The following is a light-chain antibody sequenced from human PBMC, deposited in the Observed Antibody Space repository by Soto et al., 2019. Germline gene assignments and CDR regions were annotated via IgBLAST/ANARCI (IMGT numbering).Light chain of an antibody. J-gene: IGKJ1*01. V-gene: IGKV3-20*01. Sequence: EIVLTQSPGTLSLSPGERATLSCRASQSVSSSYLAWYQQKPGQAPRPLIYGASSRAIGIPDRFSGSGSGTDFTLTTSRLEPEDFAVYYCQQYGTSPWTFGQGTKVDI. CDR1: QSVSSSY. CDR2: GAS. CDR3: QQYGTSPWT.